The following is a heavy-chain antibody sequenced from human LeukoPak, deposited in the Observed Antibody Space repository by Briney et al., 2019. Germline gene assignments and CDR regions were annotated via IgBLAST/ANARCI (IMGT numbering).Heavy chain of an antibody. CDR3: ATADYYDSSGSMIGAFDI. CDR2: FDPEDGET. Sequence: ASVKVSCKVSGYTLTELSMHWVRQAPGKGLGWMGGFDPEDGETIYAQKFQGRVTMTEDTSTDTAYMELSSLRSEDTAVYYCATADYYDSSGSMIGAFDIWGQGTMVTVSS. J-gene: IGHJ3*02. V-gene: IGHV1-24*01. D-gene: IGHD3-22*01. CDR1: GYTLTELS.